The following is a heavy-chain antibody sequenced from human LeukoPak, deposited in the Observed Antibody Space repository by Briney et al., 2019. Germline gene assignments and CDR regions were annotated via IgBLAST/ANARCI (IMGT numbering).Heavy chain of an antibody. CDR3: ARGGVALSYYGMDV. CDR1: GYTFTGYY. J-gene: IGHJ6*02. CDR2: INPNSGGT. Sequence: ASVKVSCKASGYTFTGYYMHWARQAPGQGLEWMGWINPNSGGTNYAQKFQGRVTMTRDTSISTAYMELSRLRSDDTAVYYCARGGVALSYYGMDVWGQGTTVTVSS. V-gene: IGHV1-2*02. D-gene: IGHD2-8*01.